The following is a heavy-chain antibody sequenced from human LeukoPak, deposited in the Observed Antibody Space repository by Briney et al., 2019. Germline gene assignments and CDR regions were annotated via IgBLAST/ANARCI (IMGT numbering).Heavy chain of an antibody. Sequence: PSETLSLTCTVSGGSISSSSYYWGWIRQPPGKGLEWIGSIYYSGSTYYNPSLKSRVTISVDTSKNQFSLRLSSVTAADTAVYYCARDVLLDYFDYWGQGTLATVSS. J-gene: IGHJ4*02. V-gene: IGHV4-39*07. CDR1: GGSISSSSYY. CDR3: ARDVLLDYFDY. D-gene: IGHD3-10*01. CDR2: IYYSGST.